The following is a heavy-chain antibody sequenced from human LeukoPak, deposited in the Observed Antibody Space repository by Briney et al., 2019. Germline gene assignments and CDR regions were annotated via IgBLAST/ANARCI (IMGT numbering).Heavy chain of an antibody. D-gene: IGHD3-22*01. CDR2: IYHSGST. CDR1: GFTFSNAW. Sequence: LRLSCAASGFTFSNAWMSWVRQAPGKGLEWIGEIYHSGSTNYNPSLKSRVTISVDTSKNQFSLKLSSVTAADTAVYYCARGLTAGDSSGYYYSYYFDYWGQGTLVTVSS. J-gene: IGHJ4*02. CDR3: ARGLTAGDSSGYYYSYYFDY. V-gene: IGHV4-34*01.